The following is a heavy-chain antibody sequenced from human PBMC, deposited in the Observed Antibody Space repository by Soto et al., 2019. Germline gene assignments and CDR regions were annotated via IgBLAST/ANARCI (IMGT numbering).Heavy chain of an antibody. J-gene: IGHJ4*02. D-gene: IGHD6-13*01. Sequence: QVQLVESGGGVVRPGRSLRLSCAASGFTFSNYGMHWVRQAPGKGLEWVAAIWYDGSNKYYADSVKGRFTISRDISKNTLYLQMNSLRAEDTAVYYCARERIAAAGTADFDYWCQGTLVTVSS. CDR2: IWYDGSNK. CDR3: ARERIAAAGTADFDY. V-gene: IGHV3-33*01. CDR1: GFTFSNYG.